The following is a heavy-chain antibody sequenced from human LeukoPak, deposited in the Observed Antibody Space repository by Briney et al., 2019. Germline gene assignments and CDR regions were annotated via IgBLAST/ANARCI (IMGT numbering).Heavy chain of an antibody. D-gene: IGHD6-25*01. J-gene: IGHJ3*02. V-gene: IGHV4-30-2*01. CDR3: ARVGGGDAFDI. CDR2: IYHSGST. CDR1: GGSISSGGYS. Sequence: SQTLSLTCAVSGGSISSGGYSWSWIRQPPGTGLEWIGYIYHSGSTYYNPSLKSRITISVDRSKNQFSLNLSSVTAADTAVYYCARVGGGDAFDIWGQGTMVTVSS.